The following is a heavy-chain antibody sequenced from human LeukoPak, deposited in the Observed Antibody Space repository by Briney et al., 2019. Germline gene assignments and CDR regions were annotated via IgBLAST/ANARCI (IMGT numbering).Heavy chain of an antibody. J-gene: IGHJ4*02. CDR2: IYYSGST. V-gene: IGHV4-31*03. CDR1: GGSISSGGYY. Sequence: PSQTLSLTCTVSGGSISSGGYYWSWIRQHPGKGLEWIGYIYYSGSTYYNPSLKSRVTISVDTSKNQFSLKLSSVTAADTAVYYCARGNSNRRYFDWLLTGGPYYYFDYWGQGTLVTVSS. CDR3: ARGNSNRRYFDWLLTGGPYYYFDY. D-gene: IGHD3-9*01.